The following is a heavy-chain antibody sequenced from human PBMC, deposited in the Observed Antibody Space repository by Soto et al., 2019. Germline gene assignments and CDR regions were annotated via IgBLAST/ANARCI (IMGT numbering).Heavy chain of an antibody. CDR3: SKWSGYGDL. CDR1: GFNFRSYA. V-gene: IGHV3-23*01. Sequence: GGSLRLSCKASGFNFRSYAMSWVRQAPGKGLEWVSIISSNGESTYHTDATYYADSVKGRFTISRDSSNNAVYLQMNSLRAEDTAMYFCSKWSGYGDLWGQGTLVTVSS. D-gene: IGHD5-12*01. CDR2: ISSNGESTYHTDAT. J-gene: IGHJ4*02.